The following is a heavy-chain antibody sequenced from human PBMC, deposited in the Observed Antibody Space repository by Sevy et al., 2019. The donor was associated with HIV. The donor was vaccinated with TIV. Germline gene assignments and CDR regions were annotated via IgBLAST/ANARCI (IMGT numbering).Heavy chain of an antibody. D-gene: IGHD1-20*01. CDR2: IDGEGSST. J-gene: IGHJ4*02. Sequence: GGSLRLSCAASGFTFSSYWMHWVRQAPGKGLVWVSRIDGEGSSTTYADSVKGRFTISRDNAKNTLYLQMNSLRAEDTAVYYCARARGITGTTGFDYWRQGTLVTVSS. CDR1: GFTFSSYW. CDR3: ARARGITGTTGFDY. V-gene: IGHV3-74*01.